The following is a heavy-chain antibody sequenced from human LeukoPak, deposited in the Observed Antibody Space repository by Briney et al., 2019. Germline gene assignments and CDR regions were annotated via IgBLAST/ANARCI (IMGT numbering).Heavy chain of an antibody. D-gene: IGHD4-17*01. CDR3: ARGFHGDYFDY. V-gene: IGHV3-48*03. CDR2: ISSSGSTI. CDR1: GFTFSSYE. J-gene: IGHJ4*02. Sequence: GGSLRLSCAASGFTFSSYEMNWVRQAPGKGLEWVSYISSSGSTIYYADSVKGRFTISRDNAKNSLYLQMNSLRAEDTAAYYCARGFHGDYFDYWGQGTLVTVSS.